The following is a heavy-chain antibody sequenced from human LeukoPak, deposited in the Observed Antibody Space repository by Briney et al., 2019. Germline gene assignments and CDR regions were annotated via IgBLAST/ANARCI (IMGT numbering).Heavy chain of an antibody. Sequence: SETLSLTCAVYGGSFSGYYWSWIRQPPGKGLEWIGEINHSGSTNYNPSLKSRVTISVGTSKNQFSLKLSSVTAADTAVYYCARGIVGATFHYWGQGTLVTVSS. V-gene: IGHV4-34*01. J-gene: IGHJ4*02. CDR2: INHSGST. CDR3: ARGIVGATFHY. CDR1: GGSFSGYY. D-gene: IGHD1-26*01.